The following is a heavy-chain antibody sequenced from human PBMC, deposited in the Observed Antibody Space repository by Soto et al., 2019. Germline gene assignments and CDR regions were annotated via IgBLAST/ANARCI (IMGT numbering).Heavy chain of an antibody. J-gene: IGHJ4*02. Sequence: SETLSLTCTVSGGSISSGDYYWSWIRQPPGKGLEWIGYIYYSGSTYYNPSLKSRVTISVDTSKNQFSLKLSSVTAADTAVYYCARVCFLERHSITMIVVARTIYFDYWGQGTLVTVSS. V-gene: IGHV4-30-4*01. CDR2: IYYSGST. CDR1: GGSISSGDYY. D-gene: IGHD3-22*01. CDR3: ARVCFLERHSITMIVVARTIYFDY.